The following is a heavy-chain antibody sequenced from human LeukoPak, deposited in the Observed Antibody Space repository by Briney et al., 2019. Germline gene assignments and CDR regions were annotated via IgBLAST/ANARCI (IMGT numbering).Heavy chain of an antibody. CDR1: EFSFSSYE. CDR3: AKDRPHYYYDSSGYDY. V-gene: IGHV3-23*01. D-gene: IGHD3-22*01. J-gene: IGHJ4*02. CDR2: ISGSGGST. Sequence: PGGSLRLSCAASEFSFSSYEMSWVRQAPGKGLEWVSAISGSGGSTYYADSVKGRFTISRDNSKNTLYLQMNSLRAEDTAVYYCAKDRPHYYYDSSGYDYWGQGTLVTVSS.